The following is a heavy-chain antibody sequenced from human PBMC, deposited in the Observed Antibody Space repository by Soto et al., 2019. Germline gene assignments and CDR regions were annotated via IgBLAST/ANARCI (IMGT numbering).Heavy chain of an antibody. CDR3: VRATFFSDSSGYTRCLDY. D-gene: IGHD3-22*01. Sequence: GGSLRLSCAASGFTFSNAWMSWVRQAPGKGLEWVGRSRDKPQGYSTTYAAPVKGRFTTSRDESKNSAYLQMNSLKTEDTAVYYCVRATFFSDSSGYTRCLDYWGQGTLVTVSS. J-gene: IGHJ4*02. CDR1: GFTFSNAW. CDR2: SRDKPQGYST. V-gene: IGHV3-72*01.